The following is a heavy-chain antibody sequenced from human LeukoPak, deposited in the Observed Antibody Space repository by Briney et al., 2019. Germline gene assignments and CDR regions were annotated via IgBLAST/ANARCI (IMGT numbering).Heavy chain of an antibody. CDR1: GFTFSNYD. CDR2: ISSGGGTI. D-gene: IGHD2-2*01. Sequence: GGSLRLSCAASGFTFSNYDMNWVRQAPGKGLEGISYISSGGGTIHYADNVRGRFTISRDNAKSSLYLQLNSLRVEDTAVFYCARPARDLAYAIDFWGQGTMVTVSS. CDR3: ARPARDLAYAIDF. J-gene: IGHJ3*01. V-gene: IGHV3-48*03.